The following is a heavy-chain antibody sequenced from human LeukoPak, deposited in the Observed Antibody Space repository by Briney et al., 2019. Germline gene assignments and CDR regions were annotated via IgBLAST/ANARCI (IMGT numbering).Heavy chain of an antibody. CDR2: IYSGGST. V-gene: IGHV3-66*02. CDR1: GFTVSSNY. J-gene: IGHJ6*02. D-gene: IGHD1-1*01. Sequence: GGSLRLSCAASGFTVSSNYMSWVRQAPGKGLEWVSVIYSGGSTYYADSVKGRFTVSSDKSTDTLYLQMNSLRPEDTAVYYCAKDRSPTGSYYGMDVWGQGTTVIASS. CDR3: AKDRSPTGSYYGMDV.